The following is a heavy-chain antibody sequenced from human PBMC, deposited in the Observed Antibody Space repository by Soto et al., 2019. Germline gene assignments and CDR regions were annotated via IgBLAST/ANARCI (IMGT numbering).Heavy chain of an antibody. Sequence: SQTLPLTCPISGDSVASNSAAWNWIRQSPSRGLEWLGRTYYRSKWYTDYAESVKSRITINPDTSKNQVSLQLKSVTPEDTAVYYCTTGATSGRYVNYHYVTDVWGHGSTLTVSS. J-gene: IGHJ6*02. CDR3: TTGATSGRYVNYHYVTDV. D-gene: IGHD3-16*01. CDR2: TYYRSKWYT. CDR1: GDSVASNSAA. V-gene: IGHV6-1*01.